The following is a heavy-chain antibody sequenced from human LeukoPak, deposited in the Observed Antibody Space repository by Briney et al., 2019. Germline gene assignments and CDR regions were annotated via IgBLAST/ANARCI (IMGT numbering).Heavy chain of an antibody. D-gene: IGHD2-21*01. CDR3: ARDDCGDTCYPGGY. V-gene: IGHV1-3*01. Sequence: ASVTVSFNSSGYTFTKYVVHWVRQAPGQRPEWMGWINAGNGDTKYSQNFQDRVTITRDTSANTAYMELSSLTSEDTALYYCARDDCGDTCYPGGYWGQGKVVTVSS. J-gene: IGHJ4*02. CDR1: GYTFTKYV. CDR2: INAGNGDT.